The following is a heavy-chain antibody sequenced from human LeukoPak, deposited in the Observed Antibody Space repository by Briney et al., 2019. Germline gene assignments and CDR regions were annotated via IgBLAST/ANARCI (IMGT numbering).Heavy chain of an antibody. CDR2: IIPIFGTA. Sequence: SVKVSCKASGGTFSSYAISWVRQAPGQGLEWMGGIIPIFGTATYAQKFQGRVTITADESTSTAYMELSSLRSEDTAVYYCASDYYDSSGYLHFDYWGQGTLVTVSS. J-gene: IGHJ4*02. V-gene: IGHV1-69*13. D-gene: IGHD3-22*01. CDR3: ASDYYDSSGYLHFDY. CDR1: GGTFSSYA.